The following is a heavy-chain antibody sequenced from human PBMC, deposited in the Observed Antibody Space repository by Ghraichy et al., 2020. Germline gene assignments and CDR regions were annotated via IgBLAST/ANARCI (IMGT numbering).Heavy chain of an antibody. CDR1: GYTLTELS. CDR3: ATNTLGRYSGSYDY. J-gene: IGHJ4*02. Sequence: ASVKVSCKVSGYTLTELSMHWVRQAPGKGLEWMGGFDPVDGETIYAQKFQGRVTMTEDTSTDTAYMELSSLRSEDTAVYYCATNTLGRYSGSYDYWGQGTLVTVSS. D-gene: IGHD1-26*01. CDR2: FDPVDGET. V-gene: IGHV1-24*01.